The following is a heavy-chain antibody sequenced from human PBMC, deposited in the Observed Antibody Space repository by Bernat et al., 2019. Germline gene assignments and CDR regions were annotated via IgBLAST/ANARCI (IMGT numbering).Heavy chain of an antibody. CDR2: ISYDGSNK. CDR1: GFTFSSYA. V-gene: IGHV3-30*01. CDR3: ARAYDFWSGYDYMDV. D-gene: IGHD3-3*01. Sequence: QVQLVESGGGVVQPGRSLRLSCAASGFTFSSYAMHWVRQAPGKGLEWVAVISYDGSNKYYADSVKGRFTISRDNSKNTLYLQMNSLRAEDTAVYYCARAYDFWSGYDYMDVGGKGTTVTVSS. J-gene: IGHJ6*03.